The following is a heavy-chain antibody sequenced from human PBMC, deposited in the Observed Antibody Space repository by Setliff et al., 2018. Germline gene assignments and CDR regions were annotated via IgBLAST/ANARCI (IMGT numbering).Heavy chain of an antibody. J-gene: IGHJ6*02. D-gene: IGHD3-10*01. CDR2: IYHSGST. CDR3: ARSSSGSPHYYYAMDV. V-gene: IGHV4-38-2*01. CDR1: GYSISSGYY. Sequence: KPSETLSLTCAVSGYSISSGYYWGWIRQPPGKGLEWIGSIYHSGSTYYNPSLKSRVTVSVDTSKNQFSLKLSSVTAADTAVYYCARSSSGSPHYYYAMDVWGQGTTVTVS.